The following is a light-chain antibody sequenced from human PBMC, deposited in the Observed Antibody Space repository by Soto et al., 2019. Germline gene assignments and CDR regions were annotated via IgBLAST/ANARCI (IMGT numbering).Light chain of an antibody. CDR1: QSISIS. CDR2: AAS. J-gene: IGKJ5*01. Sequence: EIVMTQSPATLSVSPGERAILSCMASQSISISLAWYQQKPGQAPRLLIYAASNRAAGVQARFSGSWSGTEFTLTISSLQSEDFAVYYCQQYNNWITFGQGNDWRL. V-gene: IGKV3-15*01. CDR3: QQYNNWIT.